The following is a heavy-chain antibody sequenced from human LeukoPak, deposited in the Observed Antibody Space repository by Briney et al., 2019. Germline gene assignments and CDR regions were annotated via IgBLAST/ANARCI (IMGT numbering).Heavy chain of an antibody. CDR2: ISGSGGYT. J-gene: IGHJ4*02. CDR3: AKGAFERFGEPSDY. V-gene: IGHV3-23*01. Sequence: GGSLRLSCAASGFTFSSYAMSWVRQAPGKGLEWVSCISGSGGYTYYADSVKGRFTISRDNSKYTLYLQMNSLRAEDTAVYYCAKGAFERFGEPSDYWGQGTLVTVSS. D-gene: IGHD3-10*01. CDR1: GFTFSSYA.